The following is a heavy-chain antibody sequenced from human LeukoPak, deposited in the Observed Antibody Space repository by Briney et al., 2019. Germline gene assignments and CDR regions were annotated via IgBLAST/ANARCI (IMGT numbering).Heavy chain of an antibody. CDR2: INPNSGDT. V-gene: IGHV1-2*02. D-gene: IGHD5-24*01. CDR3: AREDLYNYPLDF. CDR1: GYTITDYY. J-gene: IGHJ1*01. Sequence: GASVKVPCRASGYTITDYYLHWVRQAPGQGLEWMGWINPNSGDTNFAQKFQGRVTMTRDTSINTAYMELSRLRSDDTAVYYCAREDLYNYPLDFWGQGTLVTVSS.